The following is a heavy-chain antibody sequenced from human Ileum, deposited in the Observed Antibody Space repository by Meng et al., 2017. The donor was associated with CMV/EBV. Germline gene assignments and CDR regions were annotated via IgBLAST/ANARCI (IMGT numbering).Heavy chain of an antibody. D-gene: IGHD6-13*01. CDR3: SVDISEAGDGELDY. CDR1: GSSFISAW. J-gene: IGHJ4*02. Sequence: GGSLRLSCAASGSSFISAWITWVRQAPGKGLEWVGRVKSKTSGGTSDFAAPMEGRFTISRDDSENMVYLQMNSLKSEDTAVYYCSVDISEAGDGELDYWGQGTLVTVSS. V-gene: IGHV3-15*01. CDR2: VKSKTSGGTS.